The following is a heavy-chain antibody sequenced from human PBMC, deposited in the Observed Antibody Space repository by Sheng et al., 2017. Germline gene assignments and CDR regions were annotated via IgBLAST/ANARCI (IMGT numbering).Heavy chain of an antibody. CDR1: GGSISSSSYY. J-gene: IGHJ4*02. Sequence: QLQLQESGPGLVKPSETLSLTCTVSGGSISSSSYYWGWIRQPPGKGLEWIGSIYYSGSTYYNPSLKSRVTISVDTSKNQFSLKLSSVTAADTAVYYCARGGDRDYYFDYVGPGEXVVTVSS. D-gene: IGHD4-17*01. CDR3: ARGGDRDYYFDY. CDR2: IYYSGST. V-gene: IGHV4-39*07.